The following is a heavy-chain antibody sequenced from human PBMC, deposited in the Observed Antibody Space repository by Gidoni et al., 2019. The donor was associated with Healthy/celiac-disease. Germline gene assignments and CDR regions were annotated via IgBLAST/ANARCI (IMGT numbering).Heavy chain of an antibody. D-gene: IGHD6-19*01. J-gene: IGHJ4*02. CDR2: ISYDGSNK. CDR1: GFPFSSYG. Sequence: QVQLVESGGGVVQPGRSLRLSCAASGFPFSSYGMHWVRQAPGKGLEWVAVISYDGSNKYYADSVKGRFTISRDNSKNTLYLQMNSLRAEDTAVYYCAKDLPVRVAGAPHDYWGQGTLVTVSS. V-gene: IGHV3-30*18. CDR3: AKDLPVRVAGAPHDY.